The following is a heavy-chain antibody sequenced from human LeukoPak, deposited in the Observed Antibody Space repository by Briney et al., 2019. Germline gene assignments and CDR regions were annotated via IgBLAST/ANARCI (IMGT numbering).Heavy chain of an antibody. V-gene: IGHV4-59*08. CDR1: GGSISSYY. J-gene: IGHJ4*02. CDR3: AIAPPSTLLLLY. D-gene: IGHD2-15*01. Sequence: SETLSLTCTVSGGSISSYYWSWIRQSPGKGLEWIGYIYYSGSTNYNPSLKSRVTISVDTSKNQFSLKLSSVTAADTAVYYCAIAPPSTLLLLYWGQGTLVTVSS. CDR2: IYYSGST.